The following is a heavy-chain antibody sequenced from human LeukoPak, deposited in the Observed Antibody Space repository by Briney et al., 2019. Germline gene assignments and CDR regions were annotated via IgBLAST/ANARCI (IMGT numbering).Heavy chain of an antibody. J-gene: IGHJ5*02. CDR3: ARERRNWFDP. CDR1: GFTFSSYA. Sequence: GGSLRLSCAASGFTFSSYAMHWVRQAPGKGLEWVAVISYDGSNKYYADSVKGRFTISRDNSKNTLYLQLNSLRAEDTAVYYCARERRNWFDPWGQGTLVTVSS. V-gene: IGHV3-30-3*01. CDR2: ISYDGSNK.